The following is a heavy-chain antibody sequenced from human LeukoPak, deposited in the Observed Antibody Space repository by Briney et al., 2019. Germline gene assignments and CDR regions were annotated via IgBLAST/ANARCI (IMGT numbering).Heavy chain of an antibody. CDR3: ARDLYGDYSFDY. CDR1: GFTFSSYA. D-gene: IGHD4-17*01. V-gene: IGHV3-30*04. J-gene: IGHJ4*02. CDR2: ISYDGSNK. Sequence: PGGSLRLSCAASGFTFSSYAMHWVRQAPGKGLEWVAVISYDGSNKYYADSVKGRFTISRDNSKNTLYLQMNSLRDEDTAVYYCARDLYGDYSFDYWGQGTLVTVSS.